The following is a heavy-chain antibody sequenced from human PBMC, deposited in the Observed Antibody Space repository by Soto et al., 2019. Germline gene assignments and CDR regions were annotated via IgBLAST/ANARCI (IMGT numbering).Heavy chain of an antibody. D-gene: IGHD6-6*01. CDR1: GFTFSSYS. J-gene: IGHJ4*02. CDR3: ARGRKLVSFDY. Sequence: GGSLRLSCAASGFTFSSYSMNWVRQAPGKGLEWVSYISSSSSTIYYAGSVKGRFTISRDNAKNSLYLQMNSLRAEDTAVYYCARGRKLVSFDYWGQGTLVTVSS. V-gene: IGHV3-48*01. CDR2: ISSSSSTI.